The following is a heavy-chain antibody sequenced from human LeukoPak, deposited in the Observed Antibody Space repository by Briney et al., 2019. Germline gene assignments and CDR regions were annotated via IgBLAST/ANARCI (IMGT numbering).Heavy chain of an antibody. V-gene: IGHV3-33*01. Sequence: PGRSLRLSCAASGFTFSSYGMHWVRQAPGKGLEWVAVIWYDGSNKYYADSVKGRFTISRDNSKNTLYLQMNSLRAEDTAVYYCARGNIVVVPAAIDYYYYYMDVWGKGTTVTVSS. CDR3: ARGNIVVVPAAIDYYYYYMDV. CDR2: IWYDGSNK. J-gene: IGHJ6*03. D-gene: IGHD2-2*01. CDR1: GFTFSSYG.